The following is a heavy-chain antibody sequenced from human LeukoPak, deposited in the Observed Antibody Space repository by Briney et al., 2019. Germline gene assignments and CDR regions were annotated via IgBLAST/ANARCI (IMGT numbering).Heavy chain of an antibody. D-gene: IGHD3-9*01. CDR2: IFPGDSNT. CDR3: ARHLRSATVDY. J-gene: IGHJ4*02. V-gene: IGHV5-51*01. Sequence: GESLQISCKGSGYSFTSYWIGWVRQLPGKGLEWMGIIFPGDSNTIYSPSFQGQVTISADKSINTAYLQWSSLKASDTAMYYCARHLRSATVDYWGQGTLVTVSS. CDR1: GYSFTSYW.